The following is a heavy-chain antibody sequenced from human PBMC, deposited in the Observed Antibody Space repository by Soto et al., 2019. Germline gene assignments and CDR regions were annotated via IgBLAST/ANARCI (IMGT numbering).Heavy chain of an antibody. J-gene: IGHJ4*02. CDR2: IIHSGRT. Sequence: QVQLQQWGAGLLKPSETLSLTCAVYGGSFSGYYWSWIRQPPGKGLEWFGEIIHSGRTNYNPSLKRRVTKTVDTSKNQFSLKLSCVTAADTSVYYCASTAVVPGGLSIYYFDYWGQGTLVTGSS. D-gene: IGHD2-2*01. V-gene: IGHV4-34*12. CDR3: ASTAVVPGGLSIYYFDY. CDR1: GGSFSGYY.